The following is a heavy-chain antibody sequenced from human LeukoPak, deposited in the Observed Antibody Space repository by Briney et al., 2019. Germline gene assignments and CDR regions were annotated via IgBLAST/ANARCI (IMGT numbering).Heavy chain of an antibody. Sequence: ASVKVSCKASGYTFTGYYMHWVRQAPGQGLEWMGWINPNSGGTNYAQKFQGRVTMTRDTSISTAYMKLSRLRSDDTAVYYCARKDDDYGDYAYFDYWGQGTLVTVSS. CDR1: GYTFTGYY. CDR2: INPNSGGT. D-gene: IGHD4-17*01. J-gene: IGHJ4*02. CDR3: ARKDDDYGDYAYFDY. V-gene: IGHV1-2*02.